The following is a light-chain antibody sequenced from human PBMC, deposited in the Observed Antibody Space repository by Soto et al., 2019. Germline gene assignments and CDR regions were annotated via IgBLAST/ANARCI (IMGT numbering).Light chain of an antibody. V-gene: IGKV3-15*01. CDR2: GAS. J-gene: IGKJ2*01. Sequence: EIVMTQSPATLSVSPGERVTLSCRASQSVSDNLAWYQQKPGQAPRLLIYGASTRATTTPARFSGSGSGTDLTLTISSLKSEDFAVSFCQQYNNWPYTFGQGTKLYIK. CDR3: QQYNNWPYT. CDR1: QSVSDN.